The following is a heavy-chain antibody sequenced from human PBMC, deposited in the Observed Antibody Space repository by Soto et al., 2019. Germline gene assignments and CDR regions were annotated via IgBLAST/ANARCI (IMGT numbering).Heavy chain of an antibody. D-gene: IGHD4-4*01. CDR2: IYYSGST. CDR3: ARHSNRNYGLYYFDY. Sequence: SETLSLTCTVSGGSISSNYWNWIRQPPGKGLEWIGYIYYSGSTKYKPSLKSRVTISVDTSKNQFSLKVSSATAADTAVYYCARHSNRNYGLYYFDYWGLGALVTVSS. J-gene: IGHJ4*02. V-gene: IGHV4-59*08. CDR1: GGSISSNY.